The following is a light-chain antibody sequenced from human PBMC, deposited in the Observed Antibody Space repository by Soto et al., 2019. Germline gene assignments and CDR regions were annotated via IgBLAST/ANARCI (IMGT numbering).Light chain of an antibody. CDR3: CSYAGSYTYV. V-gene: IGLV2-11*01. J-gene: IGLJ1*01. CDR1: SSDVGGYNY. CDR2: DVT. Sequence: QSALTQPASVSGSLGQSITISCTGTSSDVGGYNYVSWYQHHPGKAPKLMIYDVTKRPSGVRDRFSASKSGNTASLTISGLQAEDEADYYCCSYAGSYTYVFGTGTKVTV.